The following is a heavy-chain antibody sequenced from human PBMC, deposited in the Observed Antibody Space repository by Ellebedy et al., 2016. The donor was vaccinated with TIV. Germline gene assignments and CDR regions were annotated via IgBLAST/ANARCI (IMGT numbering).Heavy chain of an antibody. Sequence: PGGSLRLSCTASGFTFRSYAMSRVRQAPGKGLEWVAGVNGGGFVIAYADSVKGRFTISRDNAKNSLYLQMNSLRVDDTAVYYCATSRARVYWGQGTLVTVSS. V-gene: IGHV3-21*01. CDR1: GFTFRSYA. CDR2: VNGGGFVI. CDR3: ATSRARVY. J-gene: IGHJ4*02.